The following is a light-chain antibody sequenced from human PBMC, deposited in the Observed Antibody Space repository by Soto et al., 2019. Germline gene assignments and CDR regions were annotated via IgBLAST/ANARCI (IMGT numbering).Light chain of an antibody. CDR1: QSVRSN. Sequence: EILMTQSPATLSLSPGERATLSCRASQSVRSNLAWYQQNPGQPPRLLIYGASSRATGIPARFSGSGSGTEFTLTISSLQSEDFAVYYCQQYDNWPWTFGQGTKVDI. V-gene: IGKV3-15*01. J-gene: IGKJ1*01. CDR2: GAS. CDR3: QQYDNWPWT.